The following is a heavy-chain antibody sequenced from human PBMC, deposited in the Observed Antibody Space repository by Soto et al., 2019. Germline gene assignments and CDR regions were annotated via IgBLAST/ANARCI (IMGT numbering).Heavy chain of an antibody. D-gene: IGHD3-16*02. CDR3: VKVSRPENYDYVWGSYRYSSPYYYYYGMDV. CDR1: GFTFSSYA. Sequence: GGSLRLSCSASGFTFSSYAMHWVRQAPGKGLEYVSAISSNGGSTYYADSVKGRFTISRDNSKNTLYLKMSSLRAEDTAVYYCVKVSRPENYDYVWGSYRYSSPYYYYYGMDVWGQGTTVTVSS. J-gene: IGHJ6*02. V-gene: IGHV3-64D*08. CDR2: ISSNGGST.